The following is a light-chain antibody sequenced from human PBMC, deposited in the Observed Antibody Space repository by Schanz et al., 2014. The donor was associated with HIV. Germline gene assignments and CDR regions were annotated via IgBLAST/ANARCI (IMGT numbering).Light chain of an antibody. CDR1: STDVGSYNL. J-gene: IGLJ3*02. Sequence: QSALTQPASVSGSPGQSITISCTGTSTDVGSYNLVSWYQHHPGKAPKMMIYEVSERPSGVPDRFSGSKSGNTASLTVSGLQAEDEADYYCGSFTTRNIWVFGGGTKLTVL. CDR3: GSFTTRNIWV. CDR2: EVS. V-gene: IGLV2-14*02.